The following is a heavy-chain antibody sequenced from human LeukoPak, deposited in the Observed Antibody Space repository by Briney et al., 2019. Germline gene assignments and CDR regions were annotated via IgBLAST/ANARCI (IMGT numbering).Heavy chain of an antibody. V-gene: IGHV4-39*01. D-gene: IGHD3-16*01. CDR1: GGSISSSSYY. CDR2: VYYSGST. J-gene: IGHJ3*01. CDR3: AHFRGGAFDF. Sequence: SETLSLACTVSGGSISSSSYYWGWIRQPPGKGLEWIGSVYYSGSTYYNPSLKSRVTISVDTSKNQFALKLRSVNAADTAVYYCAHFRGGAFDFWGQGTMVTVSA.